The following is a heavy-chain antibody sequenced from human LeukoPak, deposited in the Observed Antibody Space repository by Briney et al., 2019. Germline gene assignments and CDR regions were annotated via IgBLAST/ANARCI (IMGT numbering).Heavy chain of an antibody. Sequence: PGGSLRLSCAASGFTFSSYSMNWVRQAPGKGLEWVSSISSSSSYIYYADSVKGRFTISRDNVKNSLYLQMNSLRAEDTAVYYCARDSRYYDSSGYYWGQGTLVTVSS. J-gene: IGHJ4*02. V-gene: IGHV3-21*01. D-gene: IGHD3-22*01. CDR2: ISSSSSYI. CDR3: ARDSRYYDSSGYY. CDR1: GFTFSSYS.